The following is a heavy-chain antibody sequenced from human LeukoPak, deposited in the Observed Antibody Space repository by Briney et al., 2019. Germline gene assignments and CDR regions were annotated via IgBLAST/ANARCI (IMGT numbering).Heavy chain of an antibody. CDR1: GGTFSSYA. V-gene: IGHV1-69*04. CDR3: ARGDRESGYADV. Sequence: ASVKVSCKASGGTFSSYAISWVRQAPGQGLEWMGRIIPIFGIANYAQKFQGRVTITADKSTSTAYMELSGLRSEDTAVYYCARGDRESGYADVWGQGTTVTVSS. CDR2: IIPIFGIA. D-gene: IGHD5-12*01. J-gene: IGHJ6*02.